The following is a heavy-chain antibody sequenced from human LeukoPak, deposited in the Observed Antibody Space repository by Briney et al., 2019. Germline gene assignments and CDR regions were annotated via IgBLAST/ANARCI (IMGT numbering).Heavy chain of an antibody. Sequence: ASVKVSCKASGYTFTSYGISWVRQAPGQGLEWMGWISAYNGDTNYAQNVQGRVTMTIDTSTTTAYMELNNLRPDDTAIYYCARDRHPTVRGWFDPWGQGTLVTVSS. CDR1: GYTFTSYG. V-gene: IGHV1-18*01. J-gene: IGHJ5*02. CDR3: ARDRHPTVRGWFDP. CDR2: ISAYNGDT. D-gene: IGHD3-10*01.